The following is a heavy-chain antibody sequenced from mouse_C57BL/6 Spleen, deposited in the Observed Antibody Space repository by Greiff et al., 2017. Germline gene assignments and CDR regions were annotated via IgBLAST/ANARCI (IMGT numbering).Heavy chain of an antibody. D-gene: IGHD4-1*01. V-gene: IGHV2-5*01. J-gene: IGHJ1*03. CDR1: GFSLTSYG. Sequence: QVHVKQSGPGLVQPSQSLSITCTVSGFSLTSYGVHWVRQSPGKGLEWLGVIWRGGSTDYNAAFMSRVSITKDNSKSQVFFKMNSLQADDTAIYYCARPGTGWYFDVWGTGTTVTVSS. CDR3: ARPGTGWYFDV. CDR2: IWRGGST.